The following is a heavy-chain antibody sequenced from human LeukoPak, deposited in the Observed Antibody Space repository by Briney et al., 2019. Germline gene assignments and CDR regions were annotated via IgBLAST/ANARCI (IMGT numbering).Heavy chain of an antibody. CDR3: ARDRGGIAAAPNYYYMDV. J-gene: IGHJ6*03. CDR2: ISSSSSTI. D-gene: IGHD6-13*01. CDR1: GFTFSSYS. Sequence: GGSLRLSCAASGFTFSSYSMNWVRQAPGKGLEWVSYISSSSSTIYYADSVKGRFTISRDNAKNSLYLQMNSLRAEDTAVYYCARDRGGIAAAPNYYYMDVWGKGTTVTVSS. V-gene: IGHV3-48*01.